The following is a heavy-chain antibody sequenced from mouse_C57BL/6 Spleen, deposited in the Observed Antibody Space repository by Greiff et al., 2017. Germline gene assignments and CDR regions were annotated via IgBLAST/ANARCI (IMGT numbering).Heavy chain of an antibody. CDR3: ARRYYGSSYDWYFDV. J-gene: IGHJ1*03. Sequence: EVQRVESGGGLVKPGGSLKLSCAASGFTFSDYGMHWVRQAPEKGLEWVAYISSGSSTIYYADTVKGRFTISRDNAKNTLFLQMTSLRSEDTAMYYCARRYYGSSYDWYFDVWGTGTTVTVSS. CDR2: ISSGSSTI. D-gene: IGHD1-1*01. CDR1: GFTFSDYG. V-gene: IGHV5-17*01.